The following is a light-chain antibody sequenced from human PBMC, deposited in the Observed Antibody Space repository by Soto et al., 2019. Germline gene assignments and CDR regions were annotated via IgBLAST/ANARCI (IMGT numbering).Light chain of an antibody. V-gene: IGKV3-20*01. Sequence: VLTQSPGTLSLSPGESAALSCRASQIVSSVYLAWYQQKPGQAPRLLIYGASTRATGIPDRFSGSGSGTDFTLAISRLEPEDFAVYYCQHYTRSPPMYTFGQGTKLEIK. CDR3: QHYTRSPPMYT. CDR1: QIVSSVY. CDR2: GAS. J-gene: IGKJ2*01.